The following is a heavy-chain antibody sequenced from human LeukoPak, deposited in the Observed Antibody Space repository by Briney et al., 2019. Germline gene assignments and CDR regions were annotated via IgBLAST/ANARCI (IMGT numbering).Heavy chain of an antibody. Sequence: PGRSLRLSCAASGFTFSSYDMHWVRQAPGEGLEWVAVLWYDGSNTYYADSVKGRFTISRDNSKNTLYLQMNSLRAEDTAVYYCAREKDRVFDYWGQGTLVTVSS. D-gene: IGHD1-14*01. J-gene: IGHJ4*02. CDR1: GFTFSSYD. CDR2: LWYDGSNT. V-gene: IGHV3-33*01. CDR3: AREKDRVFDY.